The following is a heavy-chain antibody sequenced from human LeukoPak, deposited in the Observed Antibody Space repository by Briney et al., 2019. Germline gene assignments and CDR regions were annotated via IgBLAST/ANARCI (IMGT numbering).Heavy chain of an antibody. V-gene: IGHV3-13*01. CDR1: GLTFRNHD. CDR2: IGTQADT. Sequence: GGSLRLSCVGSGLTFRNHDMHWVRQVTGKRLEWVSTIGTQADTFYPGSVKGRFTISRENAKNSLYLQMDSLTVGDTAVYYCAHRYCSRDAGISSTNCPSYFDYWGRGTLVTVSS. D-gene: IGHD2-2*01. J-gene: IGHJ4*02. CDR3: AHRYCSRDAGISSTNCPSYFDY.